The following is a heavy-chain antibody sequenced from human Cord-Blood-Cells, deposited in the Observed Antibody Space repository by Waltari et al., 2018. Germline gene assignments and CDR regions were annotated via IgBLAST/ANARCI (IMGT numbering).Heavy chain of an antibody. CDR1: GYTLTNHY. CDR3: ARDLMWGMGAFDI. Sequence: QVQLVQSGAEVKKPGPSVKVSCKASGYTLTNHYMHWVRPAPGQGLEWMGIINPSGGSTSYAQKFQGRVTMTRDTSTSTVYMELSSLRSEDTAVYYCARDLMWGMGAFDIWGQGTMVTVSS. V-gene: IGHV1-46*01. J-gene: IGHJ3*02. CDR2: INPSGGST. D-gene: IGHD7-27*01.